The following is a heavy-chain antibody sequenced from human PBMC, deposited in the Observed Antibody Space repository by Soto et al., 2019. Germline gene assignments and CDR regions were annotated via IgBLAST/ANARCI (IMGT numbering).Heavy chain of an antibody. CDR1: GGSISNKY. Sequence: PSETLSLTCVVSGGSISNKYWTWIRQPPGKGLEWIGYIYYTGSTTYHPSLTSRVAISLETSMQQFSLRLNSLTAADTAVYYCARATVQRHFDCWSQGTQVPVYS. J-gene: IGHJ4*02. CDR2: IYYTGST. V-gene: IGHV4-59*01. D-gene: IGHD4-4*01. CDR3: ARATVQRHFDC.